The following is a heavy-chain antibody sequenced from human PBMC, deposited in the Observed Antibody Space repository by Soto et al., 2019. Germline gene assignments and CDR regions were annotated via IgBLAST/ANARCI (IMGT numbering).Heavy chain of an antibody. CDR1: GFSLSTNRVA. V-gene: IGHV2-5*02. CDR2: IYWDEDK. Sequence: QITLKESGPPLVKPTQTLTLTCTFSGFSLSTNRVAVGWIRQPPGKALEWLALIYWDEDKRYSPSRNNRLTITKDTSTNEVVITMTNIDPVDTGTYYCAHKGGRGAGMDLWGQGTTVTVSS. D-gene: IGHD2-15*01. CDR3: AHKGGRGAGMDL. J-gene: IGHJ6*02.